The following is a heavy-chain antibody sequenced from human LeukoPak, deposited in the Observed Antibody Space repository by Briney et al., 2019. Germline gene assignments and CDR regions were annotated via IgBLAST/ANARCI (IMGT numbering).Heavy chain of an antibody. CDR3: ARVVVRGVIITAPQGFDP. D-gene: IGHD3-10*01. Sequence: SEALSLTCAVYGGSFSGYYWSWIRQPPGKGLEWIGEINHSGSTNYNPSLKSRVTISVDTSKNQFSLKLSSVTAADTAVYYCARVVVRGVIITAPQGFDPWGQGTLVTVSS. CDR1: GGSFSGYY. J-gene: IGHJ5*02. CDR2: INHSGST. V-gene: IGHV4-34*01.